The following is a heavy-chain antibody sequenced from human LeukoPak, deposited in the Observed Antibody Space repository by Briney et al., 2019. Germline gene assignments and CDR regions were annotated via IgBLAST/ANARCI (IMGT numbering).Heavy chain of an antibody. J-gene: IGHJ4*02. D-gene: IGHD2-2*01. V-gene: IGHV3-21*01. CDR2: ISSSSSYI. CDR1: GFTFSSYS. CDR3: ARDYADYYFDY. Sequence: PGRSLRLSCAASGFTFSSYSMNWVRQAPGKGLEWVSSISSSSSYIYYADSVKGRFTISRDNAKNSLCLQMNSLRAEDTAVYYCARDYADYYFDYWGQGTLVTVSS.